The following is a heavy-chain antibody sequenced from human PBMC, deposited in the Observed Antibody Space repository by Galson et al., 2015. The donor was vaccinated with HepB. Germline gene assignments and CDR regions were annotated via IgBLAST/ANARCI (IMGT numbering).Heavy chain of an antibody. CDR2: ISGSGGST. CDR3: ANFWGTGGPTSFDY. V-gene: IGHV3-23*01. J-gene: IGHJ4*02. CDR1: GFTFSSYA. D-gene: IGHD3-16*01. Sequence: SLRLSCAASGFTFSSYAMSWVRQAPGKGLVWVSAISGSGGSTYYADSVKGRFTISRDNSKNTLYLQMNSLRAEDTAVYHCANFWGTGGPTSFDYWGQGTLVTVSS.